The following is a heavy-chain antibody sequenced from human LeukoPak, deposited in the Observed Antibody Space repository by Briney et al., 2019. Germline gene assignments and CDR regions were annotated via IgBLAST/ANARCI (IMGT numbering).Heavy chain of an antibody. D-gene: IGHD3-9*01. CDR1: GFTFSHAW. CDR2: ILSKADRGMT. V-gene: IGHV3-15*01. Sequence: AGSLRLSCAASGFTFSHAWMSWVRQAPGKGLEWVGRILSKADRGMTEYAAPVEGRFTISRDDSKNTLSLQINSLKSEDTAVYYCTTSGERALVASACWGQGTLVTVPS. J-gene: IGHJ4*02. CDR3: TTSGERALVASAC.